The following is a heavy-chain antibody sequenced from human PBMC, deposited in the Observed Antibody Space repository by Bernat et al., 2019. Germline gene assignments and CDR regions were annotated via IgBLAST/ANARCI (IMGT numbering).Heavy chain of an antibody. CDR2: IWYDESNK. Sequence: QLQLVESGGGVVQPGRSLRLSCAASGFIFSNYGIHWVRQAPGKGLEWVAVIWYDESNKYYADSVMGRFTISRDNSKNTLYLQMNSLRAEDTAVYYCARDPDGSSWYFWYFDLWGRGTLVTVSS. CDR3: ARDPDGSSWYFWYFDL. V-gene: IGHV3-33*01. D-gene: IGHD6-13*01. CDR1: GFIFSNYG. J-gene: IGHJ2*01.